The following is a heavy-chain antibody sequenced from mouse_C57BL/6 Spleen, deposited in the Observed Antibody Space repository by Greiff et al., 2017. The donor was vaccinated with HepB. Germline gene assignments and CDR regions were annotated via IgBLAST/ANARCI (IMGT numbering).Heavy chain of an antibody. D-gene: IGHD1-1*01. Sequence: VQLQQSGPELVKPGASVKISCKASGYTFTDYYMNWVKQSHGKSLEWIGDINPNNGGTSYNQKFKGKATLTVDNASSTAYMELRSLTSEDSAVYYCARFYYYGSRYFDVWGTGTTVTVSS. V-gene: IGHV1-26*01. J-gene: IGHJ1*03. CDR3: ARFYYYGSRYFDV. CDR1: GYTFTDYY. CDR2: INPNNGGT.